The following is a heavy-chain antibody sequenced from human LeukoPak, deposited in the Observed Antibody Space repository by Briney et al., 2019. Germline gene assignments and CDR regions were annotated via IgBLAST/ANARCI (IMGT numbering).Heavy chain of an antibody. V-gene: IGHV3-23*01. Sequence: GGSPRLSCAASGFTFSSYGMTWVRQAPGKGLDWVSGISGSGARTDYADSMKGRFTISRDNAKNTLYLQMNSLRAEDTAVYYCAKGSREWELLDAFDIWGQGTMVTVSS. D-gene: IGHD1-26*01. CDR1: GFTFSSYG. CDR2: ISGSGART. J-gene: IGHJ3*02. CDR3: AKGSREWELLDAFDI.